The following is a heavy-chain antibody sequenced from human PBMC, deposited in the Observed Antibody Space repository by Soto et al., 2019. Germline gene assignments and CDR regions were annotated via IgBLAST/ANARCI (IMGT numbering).Heavy chain of an antibody. Sequence: GGSLRLSCAASGFTFSNYAMNWVRQAPGKGLEWISVISGSGGSTYYADSVKGRFTISRDNSKNTLYLQMNSLRAEDTAVYYCAKRASGSYFDYWSQGTLVTVPS. CDR1: GFTFSNYA. V-gene: IGHV3-23*01. CDR2: ISGSGGST. CDR3: AKRASGSYFDY. J-gene: IGHJ4*02. D-gene: IGHD3-10*01.